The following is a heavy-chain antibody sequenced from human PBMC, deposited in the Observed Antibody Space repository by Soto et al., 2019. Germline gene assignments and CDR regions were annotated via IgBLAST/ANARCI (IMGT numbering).Heavy chain of an antibody. CDR1: GGSISSSSYY. D-gene: IGHD6-13*01. V-gene: IGHV4-39*01. CDR2: IYYSGST. Sequence: QLQLQESGPGLVKPSETLSLPCTVSGGSISSSSYYWGWIRQPPGKVLEWLGSIYYSGSTYYNPSLKSRVTIYVDTSKTQFSLNLSSVTAADTAVYYCARCYSSSLIYYYCMDFWGQGTTVTVSS. J-gene: IGHJ6*02. CDR3: ARCYSSSLIYYYCMDF.